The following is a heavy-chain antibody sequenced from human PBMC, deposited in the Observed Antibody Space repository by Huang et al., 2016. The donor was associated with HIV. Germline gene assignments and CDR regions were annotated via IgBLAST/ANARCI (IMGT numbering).Heavy chain of an antibody. J-gene: IGHJ4*02. CDR1: GFTFTNAW. V-gene: IGHV3-15*01. D-gene: IGHD3-9*01. Sequence: EVQLVESGGGLVKPGGSLRLSCAASGFTFTNAWMHWVRQAPGKGLEWVGRVKSRADGGTTDYAEAVKGRFTISRDDSRNTLYLQLNSLKTEDTAIYYCSTEVRAFYDILATGGPYWGPGTLVTVSS. CDR3: STEVRAFYDILATGGPY. CDR2: VKSRADGGTT.